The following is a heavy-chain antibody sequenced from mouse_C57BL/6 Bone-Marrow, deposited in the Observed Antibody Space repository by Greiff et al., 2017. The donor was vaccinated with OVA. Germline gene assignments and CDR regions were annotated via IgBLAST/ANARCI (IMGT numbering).Heavy chain of an antibody. J-gene: IGHJ4*01. D-gene: IGHD2-10*02. V-gene: IGHV5-16*01. CDR3: ARDAYEAMDY. Sequence: EVKLVESEGGLVQPGSSMKLSCTASGFTFSDYYMAWVRQVPEKGLEWVANINYDGSSTYYLDSLKSRFIISRDNAKNILYLQMSSLKSEDTATYYCARDAYEAMDYWGQGTSVTVSS. CDR1: GFTFSDYY. CDR2: INYDGSST.